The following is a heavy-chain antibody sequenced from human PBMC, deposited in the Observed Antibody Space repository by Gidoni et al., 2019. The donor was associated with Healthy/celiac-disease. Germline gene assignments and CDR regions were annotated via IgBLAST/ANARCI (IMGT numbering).Heavy chain of an antibody. D-gene: IGHD2-2*02. J-gene: IGHJ5*02. CDR2: ISGSGGST. Sequence: EVQLLESGGGLVQPGGSLRLSCAASGFPFSSYAMSWVRQAPGKGLEWVSAISGSGGSTYYADSVKGRFTISRDNSKNTLYLQMNSLRAEDTAVYYCAKGGYCSSTSCYTWFDPWGQGTLVTVSS. CDR1: GFPFSSYA. V-gene: IGHV3-23*01. CDR3: AKGGYCSSTSCYTWFDP.